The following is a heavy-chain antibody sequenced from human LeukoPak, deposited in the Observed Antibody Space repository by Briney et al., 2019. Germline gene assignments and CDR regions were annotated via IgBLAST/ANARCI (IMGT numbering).Heavy chain of an antibody. CDR3: ARAEAYYYGSGVDY. CDR1: GFSFSSYA. V-gene: IGHV3-64*02. J-gene: IGHJ4*02. D-gene: IGHD3-10*01. Sequence: GGSLRPSCAASGFSFSSYAMHWVRQAPGKGLEYLSAISSDGSNIYYADSVKGRFTISRDNSKNTLFLQMASLRAEDMAVYFCARAEAYYYGSGVDYWGQGTLVTVSS. CDR2: ISSDGSNI.